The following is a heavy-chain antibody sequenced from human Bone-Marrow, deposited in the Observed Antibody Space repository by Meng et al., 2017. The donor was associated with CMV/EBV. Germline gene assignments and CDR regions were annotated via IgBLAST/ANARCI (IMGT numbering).Heavy chain of an antibody. D-gene: IGHD2-2*01. CDR2: IYYSGST. Sequence: SETLSLTCTVSDGSISSGGYYWSWIRQHPGKGLEWIGYIYYSGSTYYNPSLKSRVTISVDTSKNQFSLKLSSVIAADTAVYYFARGGGYCSSTSCLPESGIDVWGQGTTVTVSS. V-gene: IGHV4-31*03. CDR1: DGSISSGGYY. CDR3: ARGGGYCSSTSCLPESGIDV. J-gene: IGHJ6*02.